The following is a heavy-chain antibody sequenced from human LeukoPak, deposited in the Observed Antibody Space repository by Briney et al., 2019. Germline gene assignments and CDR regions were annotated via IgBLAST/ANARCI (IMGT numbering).Heavy chain of an antibody. J-gene: IGHJ4*02. V-gene: IGHV2-70*12. CDR2: IDWDDDK. Sequence: SGPTLLNPTQTLTLTCTFSGFSLRTRGMCVSWIRQPPAKALEWLARIDWDDDKYYCTSLKTRVRISKDTSKNQVVLTMTNMDPVDTATYYCAHQSCSGGSCYYDYWGQGTLVTVSS. D-gene: IGHD2-15*01. CDR3: AHQSCSGGSCYYDY. CDR1: GFSLRTRGMC.